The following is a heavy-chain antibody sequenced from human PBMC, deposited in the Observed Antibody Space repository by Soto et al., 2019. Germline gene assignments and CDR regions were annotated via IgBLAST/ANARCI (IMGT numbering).Heavy chain of an antibody. Sequence: AQLLQSGGGLGQPGGSLRVSCAGSGFTFSSYAMSWVRQAPGKGLEWVSSITASGDTTYYADSVRGRFTISRDSSKNTLFLQMSSLTAQDTAVYYCAKSWQGYFYYGMDVWGQGTTVTVSS. CDR3: AKSWQGYFYYGMDV. V-gene: IGHV3-23*01. D-gene: IGHD6-13*01. CDR1: GFTFSSYA. CDR2: ITASGDTT. J-gene: IGHJ6*02.